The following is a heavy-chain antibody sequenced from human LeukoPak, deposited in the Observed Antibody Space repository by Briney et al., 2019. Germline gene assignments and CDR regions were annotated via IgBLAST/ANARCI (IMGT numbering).Heavy chain of an antibody. Sequence: SETLSLTCSGSGGPISVYFWSWIRQPAGKGLEWIGRIYASGSTLYYPYLKSRVTMSVDTSKNRFSLRLTSVTAADTAVYYCARGPYCGDDCYFDSWGRGTLFTVSS. CDR2: IYASGST. CDR3: ARGPYCGDDCYFDS. V-gene: IGHV4-4*07. CDR1: GGPISVYF. D-gene: IGHD2-21*01. J-gene: IGHJ4*02.